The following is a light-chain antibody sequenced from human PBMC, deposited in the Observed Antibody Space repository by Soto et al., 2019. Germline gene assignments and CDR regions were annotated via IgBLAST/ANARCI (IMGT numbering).Light chain of an antibody. CDR1: QDIGSD. CDR2: AVS. CDR3: LQDHNLLT. V-gene: IGKV1-6*01. J-gene: IGKJ4*01. Sequence: AIAMTQSPSSLSAFVGDRVTITCRASQDIGSDLAWYQQRPGKAPKLLIYAVSSLQDGVPSRFSGGGSGTDFTLTISSLQPEDFATYYCLQDHNLLTFGGGTKVEI.